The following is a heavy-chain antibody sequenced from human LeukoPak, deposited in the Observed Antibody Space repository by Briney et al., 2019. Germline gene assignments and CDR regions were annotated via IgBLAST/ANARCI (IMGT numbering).Heavy chain of an antibody. V-gene: IGHV4-38-2*01. D-gene: IGHD3-10*01. CDR1: GYSISSGYY. Sequence: SETLSLTCAVSGYSISSGYYWGWIRQPPGKGLEWIGIIYHSGSTYYNPSLKSRVTISVDTSKNQFSLKLSSVTAADTAVYYCARNLVMVRGLIADYWGQGTLVTVSS. CDR2: IYHSGST. CDR3: ARNLVMVRGLIADY. J-gene: IGHJ4*02.